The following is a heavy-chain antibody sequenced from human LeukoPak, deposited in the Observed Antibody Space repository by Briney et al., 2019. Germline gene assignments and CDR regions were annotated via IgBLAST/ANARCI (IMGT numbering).Heavy chain of an antibody. D-gene: IGHD4-17*01. V-gene: IGHV3-48*03. CDR2: ISNSGGDT. CDR1: GFTFSSHE. Sequence: QSGGSLRLSCAASGFTFSSHEMNWVRQAPGKGLEWLSYISNSGGDTNYADSVKGRFTISRDNAKNSLYLQMNSLRVEDTAVYYCARTLTTTYSWGQGTLVSVSS. J-gene: IGHJ4*02. CDR3: ARTLTTTYS.